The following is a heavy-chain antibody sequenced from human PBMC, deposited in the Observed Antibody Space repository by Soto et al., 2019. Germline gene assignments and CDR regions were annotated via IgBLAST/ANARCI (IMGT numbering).Heavy chain of an antibody. D-gene: IGHD1-26*01. CDR2: ISYDGSNK. CDR3: AGEFRYSGSYSYGMDV. CDR1: GFTFSSYA. J-gene: IGHJ6*02. V-gene: IGHV3-30-3*01. Sequence: GGSLRLSCAASGFTFSSYAMHWVRQAPGKGLEWVAVISYDGSNKYYADSVKGRFTISRDNSKNTLYLQMNSLRAEDTAVYYCAGEFRYSGSYSYGMDVWGQGTTVTVSS.